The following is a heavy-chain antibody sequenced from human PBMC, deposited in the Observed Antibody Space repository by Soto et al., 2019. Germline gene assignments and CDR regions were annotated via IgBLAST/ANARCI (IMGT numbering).Heavy chain of an antibody. D-gene: IGHD2-15*01. CDR3: AKDVFPDIVVVEFATPDWYFDL. Sequence: EVQLLESGGGLVEPGGSLRLSCAASGFTFSSHAMSWVRQAPGKGLEWVSGISGSGGSTYNADSVKGRFTISRDNSKNTLYLEMNSLRAEDTAVYYCAKDVFPDIVVVEFATPDWYFDLWGRGTPVTVSS. CDR2: ISGSGGST. V-gene: IGHV3-23*01. CDR1: GFTFSSHA. J-gene: IGHJ2*01.